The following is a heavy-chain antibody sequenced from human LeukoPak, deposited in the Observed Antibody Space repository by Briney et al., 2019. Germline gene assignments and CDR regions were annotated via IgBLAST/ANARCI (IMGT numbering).Heavy chain of an antibody. CDR2: IKQDGTEK. D-gene: IGHD6-6*01. CDR3: ARDVRPDY. J-gene: IGHJ4*02. CDR1: GFTFSSYW. V-gene: IGHV3-7*04. Sequence: GGSLRLSCAASGFTFSSYWMSWIRQAPGEGLEWVANIKQDGTEKYYMDSVKGRFSISRDNAKNSLYLQMNALRAEDTAVYYCARDVRPDYWGQGTLVTVST.